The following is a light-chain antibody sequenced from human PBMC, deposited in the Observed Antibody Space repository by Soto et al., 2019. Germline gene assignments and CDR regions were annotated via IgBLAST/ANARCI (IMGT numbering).Light chain of an antibody. CDR1: QSVSSNY. V-gene: IGKV3-20*01. Sequence: DIVLTQSPGTLSMSPGEGATLSCRASQSVSSNYLAWYQQRPGQTPRLLIYDASKRATGIPDRFSGSGSGTDFTLTISRLEPEDFAVYYCQQYSSSRTFGQGTKVDIK. CDR3: QQYSSSRT. CDR2: DAS. J-gene: IGKJ1*01.